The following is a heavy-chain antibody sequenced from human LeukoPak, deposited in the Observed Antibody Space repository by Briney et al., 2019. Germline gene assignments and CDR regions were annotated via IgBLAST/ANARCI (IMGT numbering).Heavy chain of an antibody. J-gene: IGHJ4*02. CDR3: VKVPLTPTTFDY. CDR1: GLVFSYYI. V-gene: IGHV3-64D*06. D-gene: IGHD5-12*01. CDR2: ITSNGGST. Sequence: GGSLRLSCSASGLVFSYYIMHWVRQAPGKGLECVSSITSNGGSTYYADSVKGRFTISRDNSRNTLYLQMSSLTAEDTAVYYCVKVPLTPTTFDYWGEGTLVTVSS.